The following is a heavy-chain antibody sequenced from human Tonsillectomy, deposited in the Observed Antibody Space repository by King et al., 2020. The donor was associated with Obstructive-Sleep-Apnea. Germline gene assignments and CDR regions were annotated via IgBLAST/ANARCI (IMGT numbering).Heavy chain of an antibody. CDR3: ARSTGNWYFDL. CDR2: NYYSGST. D-gene: IGHD1-1*01. V-gene: IGHV4-30-4*01. J-gene: IGHJ2*01. CDR1: GGSISSGDHY. Sequence: QLQESGPGLVKPSQTLSLTCTVSGGSISSGDHYWTWIRQPPGKGLEWIGYNYYSGSTYYNPSLKSRVTISVDTSKNQFSLKLSSVTAADTAVYYCARSTGNWYFDLWGRGTLVTVSS.